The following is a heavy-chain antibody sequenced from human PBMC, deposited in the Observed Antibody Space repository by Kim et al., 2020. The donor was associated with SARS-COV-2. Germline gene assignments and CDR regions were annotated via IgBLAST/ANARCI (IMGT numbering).Heavy chain of an antibody. CDR3: ARDRPPPYSSGWDHDAFDI. J-gene: IGHJ3*02. CDR2: IKQDGSEK. D-gene: IGHD6-19*01. V-gene: IGHV3-7*01. Sequence: GGSLRLSCAASGFTFSSYWMSWVRQAPGKGLEWVANIKQDGSEKYYVDSVKGRFTISRDNAKNSLYLQMNSLRAEDTAVYYCARDRPPPYSSGWDHDAFDIWGQGTMVTVSS. CDR1: GFTFSSYW.